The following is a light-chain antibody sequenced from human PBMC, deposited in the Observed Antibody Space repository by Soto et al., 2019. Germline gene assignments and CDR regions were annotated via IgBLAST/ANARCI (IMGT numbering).Light chain of an antibody. CDR1: SSDIGGYNY. CDR3: NSYAGSHNFVV. J-gene: IGLJ2*01. V-gene: IGLV2-8*01. CDR2: EVS. Sequence: QAVVTQPPSASGSPGQSVTISCTGTSSDIGGYNYVSWYQQHPGKAPKLMIHEVSKRPSGVPDRFSGSKSGNTASLTVSGRQAEDEAYYFCNSYAGSHNFVVFGGGTKVTVL.